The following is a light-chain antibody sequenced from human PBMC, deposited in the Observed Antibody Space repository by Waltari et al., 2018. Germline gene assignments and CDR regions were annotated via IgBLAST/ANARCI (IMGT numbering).Light chain of an antibody. CDR2: DVI. CDR1: NSDVGRYNL. V-gene: IGLV2-23*02. CDR3: CSYAGSSTFHVL. J-gene: IGLJ2*01. Sequence: QSVLTQPASMSGSPGQSITISCTGTNSDVGRYNLVSWYQQHPGKAPRLIIYDVIKRPSGVSDRFSGSKSGNTASLTVSGLQPEDEAEYFCCSYAGSSTFHVLFGGGTKLTVL.